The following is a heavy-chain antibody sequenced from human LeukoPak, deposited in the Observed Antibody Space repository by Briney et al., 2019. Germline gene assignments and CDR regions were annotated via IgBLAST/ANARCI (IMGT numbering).Heavy chain of an antibody. V-gene: IGHV1-2*04. CDR2: INPNSGDT. Sequence: ASVKVSCKASGYTITGYYLYWVRQAPGQGLEWMGRINPNSGDTEYTQKFQDWVTMTRDTSTRTAYMELSGLRSGDTAVYYCARDKYYYGSGTFYSSAVFDYWGQGTLVAVSS. D-gene: IGHD3-10*01. CDR1: GYTITGYY. CDR3: ARDKYYYGSGTFYSSAVFDY. J-gene: IGHJ4*02.